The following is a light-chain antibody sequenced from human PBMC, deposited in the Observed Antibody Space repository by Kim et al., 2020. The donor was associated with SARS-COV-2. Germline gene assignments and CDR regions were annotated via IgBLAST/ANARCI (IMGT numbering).Light chain of an antibody. V-gene: IGKV3-11*01. CDR3: QQRSNWPRT. CDR1: QSVSGC. CDR2: DTS. J-gene: IGKJ1*01. Sequence: EIVLTQSPATLSLSPGERATLPCRANQSVSGCLAWHQQKPGQAPRLLIYDTSNRATGIPARFSGSGSGTDFTLTISGLEPEDFAVYYCQQRSNWPRTFGQGTKVDIK.